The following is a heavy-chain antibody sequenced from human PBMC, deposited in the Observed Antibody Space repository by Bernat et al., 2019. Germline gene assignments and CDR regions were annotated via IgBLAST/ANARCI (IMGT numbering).Heavy chain of an antibody. V-gene: IGHV3-15*01. Sequence: EVQLVESGGGLVKPGGSLRLSCAASGFTFSNAWMSWVRQAPGKGLEWVGRIKSKTDGGTTDYAAPVKGRFTISRDDSKNTLYLQMNSLKTEDTAVYYCNTLHCYDFWGGYPDFDYWGQGTLVTVSS. D-gene: IGHD3-3*01. CDR3: NTLHCYDFWGGYPDFDY. J-gene: IGHJ4*02. CDR1: GFTFSNAW. CDR2: IKSKTDGGTT.